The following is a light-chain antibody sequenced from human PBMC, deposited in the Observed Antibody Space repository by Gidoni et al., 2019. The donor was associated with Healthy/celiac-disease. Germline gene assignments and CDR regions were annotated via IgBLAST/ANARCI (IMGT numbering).Light chain of an antibody. CDR3: QQSYSTPLT. Sequence: DIQMTQSPSSLSASVGDRVTITCRASQSISSYVNWYQQKPGKAPKLLIYAASSLQSGVPSRFSGSGSGTDFTLTISSLQHEDFATYYCQQSYSTPLTFGGGTKVEIK. CDR1: QSISSY. V-gene: IGKV1-39*01. CDR2: AAS. J-gene: IGKJ4*01.